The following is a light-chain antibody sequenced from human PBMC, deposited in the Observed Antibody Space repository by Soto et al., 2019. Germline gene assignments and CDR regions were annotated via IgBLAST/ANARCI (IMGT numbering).Light chain of an antibody. CDR1: QSVSSY. V-gene: IGKV3-11*01. J-gene: IGKJ2*01. Sequence: EIVLTQSPATLSLSPGERATLSCRASQSVSSYLAWYQQKPGQAPRLLIYDASNRATGIPARFSGSGSGTDFTLTISSLEPEDFAVYYCQRRSNWPPGYPFGRGTKREIK. CDR2: DAS. CDR3: QRRSNWPPGYP.